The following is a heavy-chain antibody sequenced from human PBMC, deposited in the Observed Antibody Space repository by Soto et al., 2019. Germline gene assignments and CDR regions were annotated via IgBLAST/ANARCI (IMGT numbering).Heavy chain of an antibody. J-gene: IGHJ6*02. CDR1: GGTFSSYA. CDR3: ARDLYSSSWEVYYYYGMDV. V-gene: IGHV1-69*06. CDR2: IIPIFGTA. Sequence: SVKVSFKASGGTFSSYAISWVRQAPGQGLEWMGGIIPIFGTANYAQKFQGRVTITADKSTSTAYMELSSLRSEDTAVYYCARDLYSSSWEVYYYYGMDVWGQGTTVTVSS. D-gene: IGHD6-13*01.